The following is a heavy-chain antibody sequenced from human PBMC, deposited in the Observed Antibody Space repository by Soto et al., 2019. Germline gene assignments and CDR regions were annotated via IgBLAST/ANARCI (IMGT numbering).Heavy chain of an antibody. Sequence: SSMKVSCKAFGGTFNSYAISWVRQAPGQGLEWMGGLVLILGTANYAQKFQGRVTLSADEPTSTAYMEVTSLRSEDTAVYYCASGYYDSSGYSIDSWGQGTQVTVS. CDR2: LVLILGTA. D-gene: IGHD3-22*01. CDR3: ASGYYDSSGYSIDS. J-gene: IGHJ1*01. V-gene: IGHV1-69*13. CDR1: GGTFNSYA.